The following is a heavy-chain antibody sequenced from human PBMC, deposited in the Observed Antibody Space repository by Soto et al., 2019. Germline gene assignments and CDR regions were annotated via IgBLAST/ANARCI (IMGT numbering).Heavy chain of an antibody. CDR1: GGSISSGGYS. J-gene: IGHJ4*02. CDR3: ARVPDL. D-gene: IGHD2-2*01. Sequence: NTSETLSLTCAVSGGSISSGGYSWSWIRQPPGKGLEWIGYIYHSGSTYYNPSLKSRVTISVDRSKNQFSLKLSSVTAADTAVYYCARVPDLWGQGSLVTGSS. V-gene: IGHV4-30-2*01. CDR2: IYHSGST.